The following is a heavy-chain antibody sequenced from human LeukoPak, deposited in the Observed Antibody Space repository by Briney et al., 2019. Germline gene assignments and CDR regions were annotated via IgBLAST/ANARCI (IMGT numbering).Heavy chain of an antibody. J-gene: IGHJ4*02. CDR1: GYTFTNYG. CDR2: INTRSGDA. Sequence: GDSVKISCKASGYTFTNYGIAWVHQAPGQGLEWMGWINTRSGDAQLAHSLQARVTMTTDTSTSTASMELGSLGSDDTAVYYCARDTDFSIDYWGQGSLVTVSS. CDR3: ARDTDFSIDY. V-gene: IGHV1-18*01. D-gene: IGHD2/OR15-2a*01.